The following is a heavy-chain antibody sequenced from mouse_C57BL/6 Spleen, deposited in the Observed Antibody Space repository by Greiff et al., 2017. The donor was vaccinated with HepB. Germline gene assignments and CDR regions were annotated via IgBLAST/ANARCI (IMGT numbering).Heavy chain of an antibody. CDR3: ARGGYYLFDY. CDR1: GNTFSSYW. D-gene: IGHD2-3*01. V-gene: IGHV1-72*01. J-gene: IGHJ2*01. Sequence: VQLQQSGAELVKPGASVKLSCKASGNTFSSYWMPWVKQRPGRGLEWIGRIDSNSGGTKYNEKFKSKATLTVDKPSSTAYMQLSSLTSEDSAVYYCARGGYYLFDYWGQGTTLTVSS. CDR2: IDSNSGGT.